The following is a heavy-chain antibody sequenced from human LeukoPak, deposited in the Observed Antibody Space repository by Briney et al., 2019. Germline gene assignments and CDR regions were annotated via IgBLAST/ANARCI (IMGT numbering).Heavy chain of an antibody. J-gene: IGHJ4*01. Sequence: GASVKVSCKASGYTFTGNYMHWVRQAPGQGLEWMGRINPNSGGTNYAQKFQGRVTMTRDTSISTAYMELSRLRSDDTAVYYCARAGFYSGWYVVDFWGHGTLVTVSS. CDR2: INPNSGGT. CDR3: ARAGFYSGWYVVDF. D-gene: IGHD6-19*01. CDR1: GYTFTGNY. V-gene: IGHV1-2*02.